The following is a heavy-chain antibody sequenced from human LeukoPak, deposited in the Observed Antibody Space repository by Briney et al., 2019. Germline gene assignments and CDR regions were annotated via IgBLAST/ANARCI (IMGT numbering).Heavy chain of an antibody. D-gene: IGHD6-19*01. CDR1: GGSISSNSYY. CDR3: ARSRYSSGWPVFDY. CDR2: IYYSGST. J-gene: IGHJ4*02. Sequence: SETLSLTCTVSGGSISSNSYYWGWIRQPPGKGLKWIGSIYYSGSTYYNPSLKSRVTISVDTSKNQFSLQLDSVTPEDTAVYYCARSRYSSGWPVFDYWGQGTLVTVSS. V-gene: IGHV4-39*01.